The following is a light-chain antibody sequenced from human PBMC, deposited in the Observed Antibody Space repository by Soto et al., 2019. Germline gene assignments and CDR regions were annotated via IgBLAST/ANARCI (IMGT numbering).Light chain of an antibody. CDR1: QSVSSN. CDR3: QQYNNWPPIT. CDR2: GAS. Sequence: DILMIQSPSTLSESPGERATLSCRASQSVSSNLAWYQQKPGQAPRLLIYGASTRATGIPARFSGSGSGTEFTLTISSLQSEDFAVYYCQQYNNWPPITFGQGTRLEIK. V-gene: IGKV3-15*01. J-gene: IGKJ5*01.